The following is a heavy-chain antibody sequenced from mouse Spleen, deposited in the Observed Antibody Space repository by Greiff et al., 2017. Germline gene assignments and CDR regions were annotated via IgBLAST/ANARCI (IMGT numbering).Heavy chain of an antibody. D-gene: IGHD1-1*01. Sequence: EVKVVESGGGLVKPGGSLKLSCAASGFTFSDYGMHWVRQAPEKGLEWVAYISSGSSTIYYADTVKGRFTISRDNAKNTLFLQMTSLRSEDTAMYYCARTDYYGSSLFDYWGQGTTLTVSS. CDR1: GFTFSDYG. V-gene: IGHV5-17*01. CDR2: ISSGSSTI. CDR3: ARTDYYGSSLFDY. J-gene: IGHJ2*01.